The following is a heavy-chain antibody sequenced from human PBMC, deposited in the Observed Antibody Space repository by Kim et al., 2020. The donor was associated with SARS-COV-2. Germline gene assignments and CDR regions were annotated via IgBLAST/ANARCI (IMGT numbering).Heavy chain of an antibody. D-gene: IGHD4-17*01. CDR1: GGTFSSYA. CDR3: ARSYGDYVVRETPSYYGMDV. CDR2: IIPIFGTA. V-gene: IGHV1-69*13. Sequence: SVKVSCKASGGTFSSYAISWVRQAPGQGLEWMGGIIPIFGTANYAQKFQGRVTITADESTSTAYMELSSLRSEDTAVYYCARSYGDYVVRETPSYYGMDVWGQGTTVTVSS. J-gene: IGHJ6*02.